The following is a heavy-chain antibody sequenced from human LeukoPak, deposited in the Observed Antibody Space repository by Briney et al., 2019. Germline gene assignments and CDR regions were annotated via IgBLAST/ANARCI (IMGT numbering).Heavy chain of an antibody. Sequence: GGSLRLSCAASGFTFSSYAMSWVRQAPGKGLEWVSAISGSGGSTYYADSVKGRFTISRDNSKNTLYLQMNSLRAEDTAAYYCAKGVERVVAADTFDYWGQGTLVTVSS. CDR2: ISGSGGST. J-gene: IGHJ4*02. CDR1: GFTFSSYA. D-gene: IGHD2-15*01. V-gene: IGHV3-23*01. CDR3: AKGVERVVAADTFDY.